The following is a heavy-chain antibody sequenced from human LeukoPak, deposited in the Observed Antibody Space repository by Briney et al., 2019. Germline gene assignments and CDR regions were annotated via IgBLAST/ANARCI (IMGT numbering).Heavy chain of an antibody. V-gene: IGHV4-38-2*02. D-gene: IGHD3-22*01. Sequence: PSETLSLTCTVSGYSISSGYYWGWIRQPPGKGLEWIGSIYHSGSTYYNPSLKSRVTISVDTSKNQFSLKLSSVTAADTAVYYCARVDETYYYDSSGYYYDYWGQGTLVTVSS. CDR3: ARVDETYYYDSSGYYYDY. CDR2: IYHSGST. J-gene: IGHJ4*02. CDR1: GYSISSGYY.